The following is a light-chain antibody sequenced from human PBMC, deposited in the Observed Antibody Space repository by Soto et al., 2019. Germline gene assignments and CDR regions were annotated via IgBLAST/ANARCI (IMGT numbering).Light chain of an antibody. CDR3: CSYAGNSDV. CDR1: SSDVGSYNL. J-gene: IGLJ1*01. V-gene: IGLV2-23*01. CDR2: AGS. Sequence: QSALTQPASVSGSPGQSITISCTGTSSDVGSYNLVSWYQQHPGKAPKLMIYAGSKRPSGVSSRFSGSKSGNTASLTISGLQGEDEADYYCCSYAGNSDVFGTGTKLTVL.